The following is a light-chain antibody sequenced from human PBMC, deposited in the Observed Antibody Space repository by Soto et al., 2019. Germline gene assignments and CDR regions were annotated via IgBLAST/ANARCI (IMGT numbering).Light chain of an antibody. CDR2: GAS. Sequence: EVVLTQSPVTLSLSPGERATLSCRASERLSSVYLAWYQQRPGQPPRLLIYGASNRATGIPDRFSGSGSGTGFTLIINRLEPEDVAIYYCQQYGGSPRITFGQGTRLEIK. V-gene: IGKV3-20*01. CDR1: ERLSSVY. CDR3: QQYGGSPRIT. J-gene: IGKJ5*01.